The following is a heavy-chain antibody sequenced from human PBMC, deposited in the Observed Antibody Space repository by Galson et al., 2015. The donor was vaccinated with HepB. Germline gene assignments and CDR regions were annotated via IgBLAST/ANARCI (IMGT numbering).Heavy chain of an antibody. CDR2: ITGGGEST. J-gene: IGHJ4*02. CDR3: AKMAILGATPHYFDY. Sequence: SLRLSCATSGLRFIKYYMSWVRQAPGKGLQWVSAITGGGESTYYADSVKGRFTTSRDSSSNTVFLLMTSLRVDDTAVYYCAKMAILGATPHYFDYLGQGTLVTVSS. V-gene: IGHV3-23*01. CDR1: GLRFIKYY. D-gene: IGHD3-3*01.